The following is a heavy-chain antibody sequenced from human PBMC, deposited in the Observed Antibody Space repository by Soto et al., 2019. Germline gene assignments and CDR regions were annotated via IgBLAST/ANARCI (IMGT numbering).Heavy chain of an antibody. J-gene: IGHJ4*02. V-gene: IGHV4-61*01. CDR1: GGSISSSSYY. CDR3: ARDLGDNWNGGFDD. Sequence: PSETLSLTCTVSGGSISSSSYYWSWIRQPPGKGLEWIGYIYYSGSTNYNPSLKGRVTISVDTSKNQFSLKLSSVTAADTAVYYCARDLGDNWNGGFDDWGQGTLVTVSS. D-gene: IGHD1-20*01. CDR2: IYYSGST.